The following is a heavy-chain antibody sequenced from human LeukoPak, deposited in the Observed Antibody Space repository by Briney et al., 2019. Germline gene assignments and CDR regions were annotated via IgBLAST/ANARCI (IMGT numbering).Heavy chain of an antibody. Sequence: SETLSLTCAVYGGSFSGYYWSWIRQPPGKGLEWIGEINHSGSTNYNPSLKSRVTISVDTSKNQFSLKLSSVTAADTAVYYCARHQFYGSGSYYFDFWGQGALVTVSS. V-gene: IGHV4-34*01. CDR1: GGSFSGYY. CDR3: ARHQFYGSGSYYFDF. D-gene: IGHD3-10*01. CDR2: INHSGST. J-gene: IGHJ4*02.